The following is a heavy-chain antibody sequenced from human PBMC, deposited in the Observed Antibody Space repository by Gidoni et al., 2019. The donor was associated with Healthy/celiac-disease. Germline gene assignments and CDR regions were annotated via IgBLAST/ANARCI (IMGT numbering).Heavy chain of an antibody. CDR2: TYYRSKWYN. CDR1: GNSVSSNSAP. D-gene: IGHD1-1*01. V-gene: IGHV6-1*01. CDR3: ARDRERAFDI. J-gene: IGHJ3*02. Sequence: VQLLQSGPVLVTPSQTLSLTCPISGNSVSSNSAPWNWITQSPSRGLEWLGRTYYRSKWYNDYAVSVKSRITSNPDTSKNQFSLQLNSVTPEDTAVYYCARDRERAFDIWGQGTMVTVSS.